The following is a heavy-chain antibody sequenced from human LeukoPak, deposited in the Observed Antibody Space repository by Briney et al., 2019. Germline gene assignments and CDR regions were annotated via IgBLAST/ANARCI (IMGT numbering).Heavy chain of an antibody. J-gene: IGHJ5*02. CDR2: INSNSGDT. D-gene: IGHD6-13*01. CDR3: VRRIVAAGYNWFDP. CDR1: EYTFTNYD. V-gene: IGHV1-8*01. Sequence: GASVKVSCKASEYTFTNYDINWVRQATGQGLEWMGWINSNSGDTAYAQKFQGRVTITRNTSINTAHMELSSLRSEDTAVYYCVRRIVAAGYNWFDPWGQGTLVTVSS.